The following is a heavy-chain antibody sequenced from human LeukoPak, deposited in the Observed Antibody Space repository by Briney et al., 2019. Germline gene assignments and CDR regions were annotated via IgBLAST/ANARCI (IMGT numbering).Heavy chain of an antibody. CDR3: ASSPAAGTNYYYYYMDV. CDR2: IYHSGST. D-gene: IGHD6-13*01. Sequence: SETLSLTCTVSGYSISSGYYWGWIRQPPGKGLEWIGSIYHSGSTYYNPSLKSRVTISVDTSKNQFSLKLSSVTAADTAVYYCASSPAAGTNYYYYYMDVWGKGTTVTVSS. J-gene: IGHJ6*03. CDR1: GYSISSGYY. V-gene: IGHV4-38-2*02.